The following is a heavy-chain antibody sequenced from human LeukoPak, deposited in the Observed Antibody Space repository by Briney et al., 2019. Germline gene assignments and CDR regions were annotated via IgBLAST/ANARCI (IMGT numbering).Heavy chain of an antibody. CDR3: ARPHCSSTSCYYYFDY. V-gene: IGHV3-48*02. J-gene: IGHJ4*02. Sequence: GGSLRLSCAASGFTFSNYGMNWVRQAPGKGLEWISYLSSSSTTIYYADSVKGRLTISRDNAKNSLYLQMNSLRDEDTAVYYCARPHCSSTSCYYYFDYWGQGTLVTVSS. CDR2: LSSSSTTI. D-gene: IGHD2-2*01. CDR1: GFTFSNYG.